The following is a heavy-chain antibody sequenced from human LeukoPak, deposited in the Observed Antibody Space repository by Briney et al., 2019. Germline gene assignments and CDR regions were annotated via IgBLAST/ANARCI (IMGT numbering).Heavy chain of an antibody. D-gene: IGHD4/OR15-4a*01. CDR1: GGSISTYY. CDR2: IYYSGNT. J-gene: IGHJ4*02. CDR3: ARGRGRGSNYDFDY. V-gene: IGHV4-59*01. Sequence: PSETLSLTRTVSGGSISTYYWNWIRQPPGKGLEWIGYIYYSGNTNYNPSLKSRVTISVDTSKNQFSLKLSSVTAADTAVYYCARGRGRGSNYDFDYWGQGTLVTVSS.